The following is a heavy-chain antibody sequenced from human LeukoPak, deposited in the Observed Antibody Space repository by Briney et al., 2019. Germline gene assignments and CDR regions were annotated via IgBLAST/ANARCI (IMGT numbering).Heavy chain of an antibody. CDR2: IQNDGSNK. Sequence: GGSLRLSCAASGFTLSLYGIHWGRQAPGKGLEWVAFIQNDGSNKYYADSVKGRFTISRDNSKNTLYLQLNSLRPDDTAMYYCAKDRIVLLTATFDYWGQGTLVTVSS. V-gene: IGHV3-30*02. J-gene: IGHJ4*02. CDR1: GFTLSLYG. CDR3: AKDRIVLLTATFDY. D-gene: IGHD2-21*02.